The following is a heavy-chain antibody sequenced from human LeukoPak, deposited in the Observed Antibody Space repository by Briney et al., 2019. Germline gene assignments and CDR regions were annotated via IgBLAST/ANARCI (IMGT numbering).Heavy chain of an antibody. CDR2: IKHDGSEE. D-gene: IGHD3-3*01. Sequence: GGSLRLSCAASGFIFTNYFMGWVRQAPGKGLEWVASIKHDGSEEYYVDSVRGRFTISRDNTMNSLYLQMSSLRAEDTAVYYCATDRGWRTSGYYLYYFEYWGQGTLVTYSS. J-gene: IGHJ4*02. CDR1: GFIFTNYF. V-gene: IGHV3-7*01. CDR3: ATDRGWRTSGYYLYYFEY.